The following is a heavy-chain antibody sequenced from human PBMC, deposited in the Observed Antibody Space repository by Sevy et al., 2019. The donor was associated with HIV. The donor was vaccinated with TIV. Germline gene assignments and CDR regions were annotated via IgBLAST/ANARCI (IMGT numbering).Heavy chain of an antibody. Sequence: GESLKISCAASGFTFSSYAISWVRQAPGKGLEWVSAITGTGSSTNYADSVKGRFTISRDNSKNTLYLQMNSLRAEDTAVYYCAKGGIWSPPTWFDPWGQGTLVTVSS. CDR3: AKGGIWSPPTWFDP. D-gene: IGHD3-3*01. CDR2: ITGTGSST. V-gene: IGHV3-23*01. J-gene: IGHJ5*02. CDR1: GFTFSSYA.